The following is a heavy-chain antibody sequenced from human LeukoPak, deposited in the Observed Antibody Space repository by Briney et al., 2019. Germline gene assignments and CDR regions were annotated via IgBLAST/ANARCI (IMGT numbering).Heavy chain of an antibody. V-gene: IGHV3-30*02. J-gene: IGHJ4*02. CDR1: GFTFSSYG. CDR3: AKDPTHYRVWDDYDSTGLTY. CDR2: IRYDGSDK. Sequence: GGSLRLSCAASGFTFSSYGMHWVRQAPGKGLEWVAFIRYDGSDKYYADSVKGRVTISRDNSKNTLYLQMNSLRAEDTAVYYCAKDPTHYRVWDDYDSTGLTYWGQGTLVTVSS. D-gene: IGHD3-22*01.